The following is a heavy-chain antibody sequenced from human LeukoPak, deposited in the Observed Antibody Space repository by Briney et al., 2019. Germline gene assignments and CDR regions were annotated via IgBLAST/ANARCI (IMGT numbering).Heavy chain of an antibody. Sequence: PGGSLRLSCAASGFTFSSYAMSWVRQAPGKGLEWVSAISGSGGSTYYADSVKGRFTISRDNSKNTLYLQMNSLRAEDTAVYYCAKDLLVVPAARNYMDLWGQGTLVTVSS. CDR2: ISGSGGST. V-gene: IGHV3-23*01. D-gene: IGHD2-2*01. CDR1: GFTFSSYA. J-gene: IGHJ1*01. CDR3: AKDLLVVPAARNYMDL.